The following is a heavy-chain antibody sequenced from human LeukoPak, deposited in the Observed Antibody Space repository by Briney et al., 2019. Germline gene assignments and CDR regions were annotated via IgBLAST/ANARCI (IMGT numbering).Heavy chain of an antibody. CDR3: ASGRDYGYYYYYMDV. V-gene: IGHV3-7*01. CDR2: IKQDGSEK. J-gene: IGHJ6*03. CDR1: GFTFSSYW. D-gene: IGHD4-17*01. Sequence: GGSLRLSCAASGFTFSSYWMSWVRQAPGKGLEWVANIKQDGSEKYYVDSVKGRFTISRDNAKNSLYLQMNSLRAEDTAVYYCASGRDYGYYYYYMDVWGKGTTVTVSS.